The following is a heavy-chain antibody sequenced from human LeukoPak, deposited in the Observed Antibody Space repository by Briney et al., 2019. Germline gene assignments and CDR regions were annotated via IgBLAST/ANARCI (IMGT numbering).Heavy chain of an antibody. CDR3: ARGYYYDSSGYVNWFDP. J-gene: IGHJ5*02. V-gene: IGHV6-1*01. Sequence: SQTLSLTCAISGDSVSSNSAAWNWIRRSPSRGLEWLGRTYYRSKWYNDYAVSVKSRITINPDTSKNQFSLQLNSVTPEDTAVYYCARGYYYDSSGYVNWFDPWGQGTLVTVSS. D-gene: IGHD3-22*01. CDR2: TYYRSKWYN. CDR1: GDSVSSNSAA.